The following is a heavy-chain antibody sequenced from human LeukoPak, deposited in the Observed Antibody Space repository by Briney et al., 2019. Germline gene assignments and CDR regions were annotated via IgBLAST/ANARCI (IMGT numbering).Heavy chain of an antibody. V-gene: IGHV4-39*07. J-gene: IGHJ4*02. CDR2: IYYSGST. Sequence: SETLSLTCTVSGGSISSSSYYWGWIRQPPGKGLEWIGSIYYSGSTYYNPSLKSRVTISVDTSKNQFSLKLTSVTAADTAVYYCARDFSGFCSGDCRPYYFDYWGQGILVTVSS. CDR1: GGSISSSSYY. D-gene: IGHD2-15*01. CDR3: ARDFSGFCSGDCRPYYFDY.